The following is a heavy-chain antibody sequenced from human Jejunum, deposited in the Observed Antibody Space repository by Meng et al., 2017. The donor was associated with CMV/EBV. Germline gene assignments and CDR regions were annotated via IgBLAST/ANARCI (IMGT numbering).Heavy chain of an antibody. J-gene: IGHJ4*02. CDR1: GYTFTSYV. CDR2: INTYNGIT. Sequence: QVQLVQSGAEVKRPGASVKISCKASGYTFTSYVMHWVRQAPGQKLEWMGRINTYNGITEYSQKFQGRVTITRDTSASTAYLELTSLRSEDTAVYFCAPATYYFDYWGQGTLVTVSS. V-gene: IGHV1-3*04. D-gene: IGHD5-24*01. CDR3: APATYYFDY.